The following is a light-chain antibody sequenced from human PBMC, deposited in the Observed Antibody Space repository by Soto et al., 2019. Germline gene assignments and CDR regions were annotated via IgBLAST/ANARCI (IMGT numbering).Light chain of an antibody. CDR3: CSYAGSYIMV. V-gene: IGLV2-11*01. CDR2: DVN. J-gene: IGLJ2*01. Sequence: SALTQPRSVSGSPGQSVTISCTGTSRDVGAYNYVSWYQQHPGKAPKLVICDVNTRPSGVPDRFSGSKSGNTASLTISGLQAEDEADYYCCSYAGSYIMVFGGGTKLTVL. CDR1: SRDVGAYNY.